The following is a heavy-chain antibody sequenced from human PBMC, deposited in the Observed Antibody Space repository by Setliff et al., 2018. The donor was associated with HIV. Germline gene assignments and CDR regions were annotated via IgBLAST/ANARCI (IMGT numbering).Heavy chain of an antibody. CDR1: GGAFSGYY. Sequence: LSLTCAVFGGAFSGYYWTWIRQSPGRGLEWIGEVNHKGVANYSPSLMRRATISADTSKNQFSLRLSSVTAADTALYFCTRAQIAAPRPFDYWGQGTLVTVSS. CDR3: TRAQIAAPRPFDY. D-gene: IGHD2-21*01. J-gene: IGHJ4*02. CDR2: VNHKGVA. V-gene: IGHV4-34*01.